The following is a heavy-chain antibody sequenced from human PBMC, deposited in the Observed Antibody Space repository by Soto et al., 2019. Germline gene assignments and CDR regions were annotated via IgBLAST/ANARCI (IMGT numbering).Heavy chain of an antibody. V-gene: IGHV4-31*03. CDR3: ARGVRA. J-gene: IGHJ5*02. CDR1: GDSINIGGYY. CDR2: IYHTGRT. D-gene: IGHD3-10*01. Sequence: QVQLQESGPGRVRPLQTLSLTCTVSGDSINIGGYYWSWIRRHPGKGLEWIGYIYHTGRTSYIPSLKSRVTISLDSSKSQFSLRLTSVTVADTAVYYCARGVRAWGQGTLVTVSS.